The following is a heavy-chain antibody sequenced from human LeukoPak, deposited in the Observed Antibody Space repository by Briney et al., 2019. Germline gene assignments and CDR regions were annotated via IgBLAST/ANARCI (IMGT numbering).Heavy chain of an antibody. J-gene: IGHJ4*02. V-gene: IGHV1-18*01. Sequence: ASLKVSCETSGDTFSTFGISWGRQAPGQGLEWMGWISGNNDNPNYGQKFQGRFTMTTDSSTSPAYMELRNLRSDDTAVYYCARDGTSTDDYWGRGTLVTVSS. CDR3: ARDGTSTDDY. CDR2: ISGNNDNP. CDR1: GDTFSTFG. D-gene: IGHD1-26*01.